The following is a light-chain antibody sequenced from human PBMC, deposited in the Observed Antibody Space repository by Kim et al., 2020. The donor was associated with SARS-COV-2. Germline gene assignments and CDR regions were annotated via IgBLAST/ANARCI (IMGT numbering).Light chain of an antibody. V-gene: IGKV1-27*01. J-gene: IGKJ4*01. Sequence: DIQMTQSPASLSASVGDRVNITCRASQGISNYLAWYQQKPGKVPKLLIYAASTLQSGVPSRFSGSGSGTDFTLTISSLQPEDVASYFCQKYNSVPLTFGGGTKVDIK. CDR1: QGISNY. CDR2: AAS. CDR3: QKYNSVPLT.